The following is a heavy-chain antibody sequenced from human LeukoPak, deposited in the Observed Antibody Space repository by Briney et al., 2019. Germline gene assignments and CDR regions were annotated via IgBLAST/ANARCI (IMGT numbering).Heavy chain of an antibody. J-gene: IGHJ4*02. CDR1: GFTFSSYA. V-gene: IGHV3-23*01. CDR3: AKGTTEYYDFWSGKAGFDY. Sequence: GGSLRLSCAASGFTFSSYAMSWVRQAPGKGLEWVSAISGSGGSTYYADSVKGRFNISRDNSKNTLYLQMNSLRAEDTAVYYCAKGTTEYYDFWSGKAGFDYWGQGTLVTVSS. D-gene: IGHD3-3*01. CDR2: ISGSGGST.